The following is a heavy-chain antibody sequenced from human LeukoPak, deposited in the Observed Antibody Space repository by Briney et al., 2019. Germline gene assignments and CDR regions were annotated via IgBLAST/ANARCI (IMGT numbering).Heavy chain of an antibody. CDR3: ARESVRRISMREKGFFDY. D-gene: IGHD3-22*01. J-gene: IGHJ4*02. V-gene: IGHV3-7*01. Sequence: GGSLRLSCVGSGFVYTAFWMSWVRQVPGKGLEWVANIKQDGSEEYYMDSVNGRFTISRDNAKNTVFLQMDSLRVEDTAVYFCARESVRRISMREKGFFDYWGRGTRVTVSS. CDR1: GFVYTAFW. CDR2: IKQDGSEE.